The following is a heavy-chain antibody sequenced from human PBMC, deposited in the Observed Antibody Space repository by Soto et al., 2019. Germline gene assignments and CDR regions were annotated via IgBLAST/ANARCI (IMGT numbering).Heavy chain of an antibody. V-gene: IGHV4-39*01. CDR1: GGSISSGGYY. Sequence: PSETLSLTCTVSGGSISSGGYYWSWIRQHPGKGLEWIGYIYYSGSTYYNPSLKSRVTISVDTSKNQFSLKLSSVTAADTAVYYCARHGARLFDWLPYNYFDYWGQGTLVTVSS. D-gene: IGHD3-9*01. J-gene: IGHJ4*02. CDR3: ARHGARLFDWLPYNYFDY. CDR2: IYYSGST.